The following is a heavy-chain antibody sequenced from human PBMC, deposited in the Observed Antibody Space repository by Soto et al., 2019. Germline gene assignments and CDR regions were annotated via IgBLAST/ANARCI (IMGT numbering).Heavy chain of an antibody. Sequence: EVQLLESGGGLVQPGGSLRLSCAASGFTFSSSAMSWVRQAPGKGLEWVSAISGSGGNTYYADSVKGRFTISRDNSKNTLYLQINSLRAEDTAVYYCAECYGVSCSELDYWGQGTLVTVSS. J-gene: IGHJ4*02. CDR1: GFTFSSSA. CDR2: ISGSGGNT. V-gene: IGHV3-23*01. D-gene: IGHD4-17*01. CDR3: AECYGVSCSELDY.